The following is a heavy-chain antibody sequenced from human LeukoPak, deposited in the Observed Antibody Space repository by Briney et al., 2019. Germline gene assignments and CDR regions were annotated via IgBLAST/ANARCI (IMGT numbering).Heavy chain of an antibody. CDR1: GFTFSSYG. CDR3: AKRRPYYYGSGSYYKDY. D-gene: IGHD3-10*01. Sequence: GGSLRLSCAASGFTFSSYGMSWVRPAPGKGLEWVSAISGSGGSTNYADSVKGRFTISRDNSKNTLHLQMNSLRAEDTAVYYCAKRRPYYYGSGSYYKDYWGQGTLVTVSS. J-gene: IGHJ4*02. CDR2: ISGSGGST. V-gene: IGHV3-23*01.